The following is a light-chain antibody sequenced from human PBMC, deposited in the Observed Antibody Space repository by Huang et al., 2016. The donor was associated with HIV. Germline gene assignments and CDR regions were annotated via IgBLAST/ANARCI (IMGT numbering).Light chain of an antibody. J-gene: IGKJ4*01. CDR3: QQSYDTPT. CDR1: QNINSY. Sequence: QMTQSPSSLSASVGDRVTITCRASQNINSYLNWYQQKPGKAPKLLIYAASTLQGGGPSRFSGSGAGTHFTLTISSLQPEDFATYYCQQSYDTPTFGGGTKVEI. CDR2: AAS. V-gene: IGKV1-39*01.